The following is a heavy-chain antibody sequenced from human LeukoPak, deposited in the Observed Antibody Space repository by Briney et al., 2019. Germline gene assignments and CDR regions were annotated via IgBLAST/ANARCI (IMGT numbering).Heavy chain of an antibody. CDR3: ARLPLGYNPYFDY. CDR1: GGSITSYY. D-gene: IGHD5-24*01. CDR2: IYSSGTT. J-gene: IGHJ4*02. V-gene: IGHV4-59*08. Sequence: SETLSLTCTVSGGSITSYYWGWIRQPPGKGLEWIGYIYSSGTTNYNPSLKGRVTMSVDTSKNQFSLKLSSVTAADTAVYYCARLPLGYNPYFDYWGQGTLVTVSS.